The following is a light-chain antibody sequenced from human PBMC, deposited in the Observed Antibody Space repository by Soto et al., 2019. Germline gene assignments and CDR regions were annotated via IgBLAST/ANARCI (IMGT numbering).Light chain of an antibody. CDR1: QSVSSF. J-gene: IGKJ1*01. Sequence: EIVMTQSPATLSLSPGERATLSCRASQSVSSFLGWYQQKPGQAPRLLIFDASNRATGIPDRFSGSGSGTVFTLTINILEPDDFAVYYCHQYGNSPQTFGQGTKVDIK. CDR2: DAS. CDR3: HQYGNSPQT. V-gene: IGKV3-11*01.